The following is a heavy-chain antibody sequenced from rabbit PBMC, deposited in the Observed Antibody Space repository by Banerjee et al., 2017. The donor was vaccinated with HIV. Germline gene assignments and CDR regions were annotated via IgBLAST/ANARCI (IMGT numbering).Heavy chain of an antibody. V-gene: IGHV1S45*01. CDR3: ARDIGSGYHNL. D-gene: IGHD1-1*01. J-gene: IGHJ4*01. CDR2: IATSNGWT. Sequence: QQQLEESGGDLVKPGASLTLTCTASGLDFSSSYWICWVRQAPGKGLEWIACIATSNGWTWYASWAKGRFTISKTSSTVDLKMTSLTAADTATYFCARDIGSGYHNLWGQGTLVTVS. CDR1: GLDFSSSYW.